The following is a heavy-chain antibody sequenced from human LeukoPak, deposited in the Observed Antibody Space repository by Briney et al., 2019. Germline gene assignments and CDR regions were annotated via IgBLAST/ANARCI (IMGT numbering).Heavy chain of an antibody. Sequence: PGGSLRLSCAASGFTFSSCEMNWVRQAPGKGLEWVSSISSSSSYIYYADSVKGRFTISRDNAKNSLYLQMNSLRAEDTAVYYCAITDYYDSSGYFDPWGQGTLVTVSS. V-gene: IGHV3-21*01. CDR1: GFTFSSCE. CDR3: AITDYYDSSGYFDP. J-gene: IGHJ5*02. D-gene: IGHD3-22*01. CDR2: ISSSSSYI.